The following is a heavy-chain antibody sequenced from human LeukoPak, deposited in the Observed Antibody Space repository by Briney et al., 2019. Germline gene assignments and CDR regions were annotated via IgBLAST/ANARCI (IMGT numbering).Heavy chain of an antibody. V-gene: IGHV4-59*01. CDR3: ARASTNYCYYGMDV. J-gene: IGHJ6*02. D-gene: IGHD1-1*01. CDR1: GGSISSYY. Sequence: SETLSLTCTVSGGSISSYYWSWIRQPPGKGLEWIGYIYYSGSTNYNPSLKSRATISVDTSKNQFSLKLSSVTAADTAVYYCARASTNYCYYGMDVWGQGTTVTVSS. CDR2: IYYSGST.